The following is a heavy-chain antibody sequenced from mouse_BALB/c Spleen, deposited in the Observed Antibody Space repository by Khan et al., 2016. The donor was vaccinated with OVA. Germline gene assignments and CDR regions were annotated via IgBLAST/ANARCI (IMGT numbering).Heavy chain of an antibody. CDR2: ISSGGDNT. Sequence: EVQLQESGGGLVKPGGSLKLSCAASGFTFSSFTMSWVRQTPEKRLEWVASISSGGDNTYYPDSVKGRFTISRDNAKNTLYLQMISLRSEDTALYYCARSNYGPFAYWGQGTLVTVSA. V-gene: IGHV5-9*03. CDR1: GFTFSSFT. J-gene: IGHJ3*01. CDR3: ARSNYGPFAY. D-gene: IGHD1-1*02.